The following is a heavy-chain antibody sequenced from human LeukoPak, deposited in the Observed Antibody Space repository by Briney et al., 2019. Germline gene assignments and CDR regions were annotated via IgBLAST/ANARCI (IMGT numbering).Heavy chain of an antibody. CDR2: INPSGGST. CDR1: GYTFTSYY. Sequence: ASVRVSCKASGYTFTSYYMHWVRQAPGQGLEWMGVINPSGGSTSYAQKFQGRVTMTRDTSISTAYMELSRLRSDDTAVYYCARDRRVNWGQGTLVTVSS. CDR3: ARDRRVN. D-gene: IGHD3-22*01. J-gene: IGHJ4*02. V-gene: IGHV1-46*01.